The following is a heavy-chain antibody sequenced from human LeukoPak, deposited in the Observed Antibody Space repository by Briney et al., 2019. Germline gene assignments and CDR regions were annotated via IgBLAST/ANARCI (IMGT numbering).Heavy chain of an antibody. V-gene: IGHV4-4*07. CDR3: ERRDIISVWSFDY. Sequence: SSETLSLTCTVSGGSIINYRRSWIRQPAGKGLEWIGQIHTSGSTNYNPPLKSRVTMSIDTTEDQVSLTIRSVTAADTAFYYCERRDIISVWSFDYRGQGTLVTVSS. CDR2: IHTSGST. J-gene: IGHJ4*02. D-gene: IGHD6-19*01. CDR1: GGSIINYR.